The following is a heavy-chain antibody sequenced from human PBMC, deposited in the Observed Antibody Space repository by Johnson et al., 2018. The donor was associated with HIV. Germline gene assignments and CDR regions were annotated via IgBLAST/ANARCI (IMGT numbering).Heavy chain of an antibody. J-gene: IGHJ3*02. V-gene: IGHV3-7*01. CDR3: ASRSYGYVMHAFDI. Sequence: VQLVESGGGLVKPGGSLRLSCAASRFIFSDYYMSWIRQAPGKGLEWVANIKQDGSEKSYVDSVKGRFTISRDNAKNSLYLQMNSLRAEDTAVYYCASRSYGYVMHAFDIWGQGTMVTVSS. CDR1: RFIFSDYY. D-gene: IGHD5-18*01. CDR2: IKQDGSEK.